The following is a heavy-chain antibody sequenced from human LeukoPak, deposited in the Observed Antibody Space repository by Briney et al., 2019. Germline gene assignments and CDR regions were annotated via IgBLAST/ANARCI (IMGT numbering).Heavy chain of an antibody. D-gene: IGHD3-22*01. CDR2: ISSSSSYI. CDR3: ARDQNDSSGYSGGLDY. J-gene: IGHJ4*02. CDR1: GFTFSSYS. Sequence: GGSLRLSCAASGFTFSSYSMNWVRQAPGKGLEWVSSISSSSSYIYYADSVKGRFTISRDNAKNSLYLQMNGLRAEDTAVYYCARDQNDSSGYSGGLDYWGQGTLVTVSS. V-gene: IGHV3-21*01.